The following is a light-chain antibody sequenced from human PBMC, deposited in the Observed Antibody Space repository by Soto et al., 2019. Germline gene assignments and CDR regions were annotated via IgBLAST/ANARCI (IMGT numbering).Light chain of an antibody. CDR2: AAS. CDR3: HQYNNWWT. V-gene: IGKV3-15*01. J-gene: IGKJ1*01. CDR1: QSVSSN. Sequence: EIVMTQSPATLSVSPGERATLSCRASQSVSSNLAWYQQKPGQAPMLLLSAASTRATGIPARFSGSGSGTEFTLTISSLQSEDFAVYYCHQYNNWWTFGQGTKVEIK.